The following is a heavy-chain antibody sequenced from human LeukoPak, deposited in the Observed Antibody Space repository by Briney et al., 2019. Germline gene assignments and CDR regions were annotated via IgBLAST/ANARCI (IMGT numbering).Heavy chain of an antibody. V-gene: IGHV1-2*06. CDR1: GYTFTGYY. J-gene: IGHJ5*02. Sequence: ASVKVSCKASGYTFTGYYMHWVRQAPGQGLEWMGRINPNSGGTNYAQKFQGRVTMTRDTSTSTVYMELSSLRSEDTAVYYCASGYSSSSNWFDPWGQGTLVTVSS. CDR3: ASGYSSSSNWFDP. D-gene: IGHD6-6*01. CDR2: INPNSGGT.